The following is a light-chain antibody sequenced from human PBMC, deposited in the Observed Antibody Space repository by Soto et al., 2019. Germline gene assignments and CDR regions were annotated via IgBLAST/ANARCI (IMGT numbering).Light chain of an antibody. CDR3: QQYDTLPPYP. CDR2: DAS. CDR1: QDIGNY. J-gene: IGKJ2*01. V-gene: IGKV1-33*01. Sequence: DIQMTQSPSSLSASVGDRVTIACQANQDIGNYLNWYQQKPGKAPRLLIYDASNLEIGVPSRFSGSGSGTDFTFTISNLQPEDIATYYCQQYDTLPPYPFGQGTKVDIK.